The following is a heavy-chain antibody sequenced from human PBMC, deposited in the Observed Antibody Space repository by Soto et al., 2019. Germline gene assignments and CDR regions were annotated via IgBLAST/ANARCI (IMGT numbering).Heavy chain of an antibody. CDR2: IYYSGST. V-gene: IGHV4-30-4*01. CDR1: GGSISSGDYY. CDR3: ARVGGFGATTIDY. Sequence: QLQLQESGPGLVKPSQNLSLTCTVSGGSISSGDYYWSWIRQPPGKGLEWIGYIYYSGSTYYNPSLKSRVTISVDTSKNQFSLKLSSVTAADMAVYYCARVGGFGATTIDYWGQGTLVTVSS. J-gene: IGHJ4*02. D-gene: IGHD3-10*01.